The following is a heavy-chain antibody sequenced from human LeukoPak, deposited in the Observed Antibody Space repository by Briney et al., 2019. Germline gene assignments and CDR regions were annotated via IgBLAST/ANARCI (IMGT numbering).Heavy chain of an antibody. V-gene: IGHV4-30-2*01. J-gene: IGHJ3*02. Sequence: PSQTLSLTCTVSGGSISSGDYYWSWIRQPPGKGLEWIGYIYHSGSTYYNPSLKSRVTISVDRSKNQFSLKLSSVTAADTAVYYCARDIVSGWYGTFDIWGQGTMVTVSS. D-gene: IGHD6-19*01. CDR2: IYHSGST. CDR3: ARDIVSGWYGTFDI. CDR1: GGSISSGDYY.